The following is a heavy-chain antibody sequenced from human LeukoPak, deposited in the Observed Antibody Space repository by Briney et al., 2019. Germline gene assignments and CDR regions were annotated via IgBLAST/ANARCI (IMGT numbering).Heavy chain of an antibody. J-gene: IGHJ6*02. CDR1: GGSISSYY. D-gene: IGHD3-9*01. CDR3: ARGSTYYDILTYDYYYYGMDV. V-gene: IGHV4-59*01. Sequence: SETLPLTCTVSGGSISSYYWSWIRQPPGKGLEWIGYTYYSGSTNYNPSLKSRVTISVDTSKNQFSLKLSSVTAADTAVYYCARGSTYYDILTYDYYYYGMDVWGQGTTVTVSS. CDR2: TYYSGST.